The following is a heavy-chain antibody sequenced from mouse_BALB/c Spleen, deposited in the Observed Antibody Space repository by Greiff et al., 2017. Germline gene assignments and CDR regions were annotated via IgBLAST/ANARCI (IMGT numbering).Heavy chain of an antibody. CDR2: ISSGGSYT. J-gene: IGHJ4*01. CDR3: TRVDDYYGSSPYAMDY. D-gene: IGHD1-1*01. Sequence: EVQLVESGGGLVKPGGSLKLSCAASGFTFSSYTMSWVRQTPEKRLEWVATISSGGSYTYYPDSVKGRFTISRDNAKNTLYLQMSSLKSEDTAMYYCTRVDDYYGSSPYAMDYWGQGTSVTVSA. CDR1: GFTFSSYT. V-gene: IGHV5-6-4*01.